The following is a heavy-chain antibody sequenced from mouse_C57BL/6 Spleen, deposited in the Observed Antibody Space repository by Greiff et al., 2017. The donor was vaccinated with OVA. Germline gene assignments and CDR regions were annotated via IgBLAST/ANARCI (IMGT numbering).Heavy chain of an antibody. CDR1: GYTFTSYW. J-gene: IGHJ1*03. D-gene: IGHD1-1*01. V-gene: IGHV1-72*01. Sequence: QVQLQQPGAELVKPGASVKLSCKASGYTFTSYWMHWVKQRPGRGLEWIGRIDPNSGGTKYNEKFKSKATLTVDKPSSTAYMQLSSLTSEDSAVYYCARDDYGSSYDSSYWYFDVWGTGTTVTVSS. CDR3: ARDDYGSSYDSSYWYFDV. CDR2: IDPNSGGT.